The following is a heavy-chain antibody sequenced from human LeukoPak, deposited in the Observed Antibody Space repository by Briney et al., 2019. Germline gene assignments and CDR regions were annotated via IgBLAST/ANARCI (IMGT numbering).Heavy chain of an antibody. V-gene: IGHV4-59*01. D-gene: IGHD7-27*01. J-gene: IGHJ3*02. CDR2: TYYSGST. CDR1: GGSISSYY. CDR3: ARDGSAWGGAFDI. Sequence: TSETLSLTCTVSGGSISSYYWNWIRQPPGKGLEWIGYTYYSGSTNYNPSLKSRVTISVDTFKNQFSLRLSSVTAADTAVYYCARDGSAWGGAFDIWGQGTMVTVSS.